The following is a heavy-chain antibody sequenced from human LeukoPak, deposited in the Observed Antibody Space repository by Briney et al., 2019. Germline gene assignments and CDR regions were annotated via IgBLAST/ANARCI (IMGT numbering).Heavy chain of an antibody. D-gene: IGHD2-2*02. CDR2: INPNSGGT. V-gene: IGHV1-2*02. CDR1: GYTFTGYY. CDR3: ARGPPHRYCSSTSCYTRSWFDP. J-gene: IGHJ5*02. Sequence: ASVTVSCKASGYTFTGYYMHWVRQAPGQGLEWMGWINPNSGGTSYAQKFQGRVTMTRDTSISTAYMELSRLRSDDTAVYYCARGPPHRYCSSTSCYTRSWFDPWGQGTLVTVSS.